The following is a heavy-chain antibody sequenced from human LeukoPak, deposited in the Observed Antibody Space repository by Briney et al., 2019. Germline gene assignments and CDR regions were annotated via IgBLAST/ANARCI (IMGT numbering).Heavy chain of an antibody. J-gene: IGHJ3*02. CDR1: GGSFSGYY. V-gene: IGHV4-34*01. CDR3: ARGGEQVGATGAFDI. CDR2: INHSGST. Sequence: PSETLSLTCAVYGGSFSGYYWSWIRQPPGKGLEWIGEINHSGSTNYNPSLRSRVTISVDTSKNQFSLKLSSVTAAATAVYYCARGGEQVGATGAFDIWGQGTMVTGSS. D-gene: IGHD1-26*01.